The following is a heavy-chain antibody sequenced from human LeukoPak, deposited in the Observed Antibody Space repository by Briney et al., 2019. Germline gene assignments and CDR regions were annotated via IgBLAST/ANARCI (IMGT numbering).Heavy chain of an antibody. CDR2: ISAYNGNT. J-gene: IGHJ5*02. CDR3: ARDFYYDSSGYYSSEGWFDP. V-gene: IGHV1-18*01. Sequence: ASVKVSCKASGYTFTSYGISWVRQAPGQGLEWMGWISAYNGNTNYAQKLQGRVTITRDTSASTAYMELSSLRSEDTAVYYCARDFYYDSSGYYSSEGWFDPWGQGTLVTVSS. CDR1: GYTFTSYG. D-gene: IGHD3-22*01.